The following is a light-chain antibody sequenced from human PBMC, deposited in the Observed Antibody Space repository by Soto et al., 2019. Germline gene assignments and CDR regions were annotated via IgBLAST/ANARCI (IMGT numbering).Light chain of an antibody. CDR3: SSHAAGGV. J-gene: IGLJ3*02. CDR1: SGDVGSYNY. CDR2: EVN. V-gene: IGLV2-8*01. Sequence: QSALTQPPSASGSPGQSVAISCSGTSGDVGSYNYVSWYQQHPGKAPKLIIYEVNKRPSVVADRFSGSKSGNTASLTVSGLQAEDEADYYCSSHAAGGVFGGGTKLTVL.